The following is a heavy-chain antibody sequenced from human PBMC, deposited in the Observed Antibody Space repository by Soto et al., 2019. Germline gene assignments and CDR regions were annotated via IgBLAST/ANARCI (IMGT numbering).Heavy chain of an antibody. V-gene: IGHV1-69*01. CDR2: IIPIFGTE. Sequence: QVQLVQSGAEVKKPGSSVKVSCKASGGTFSSYAISWVRQAPGQGLEWMGGIIPIFGTENYPQKFQGRVTITADESTSTAYMELSSLRSEDTAVYYCARLALAARGKNWFDPWGQGTLVTVSS. D-gene: IGHD6-6*01. CDR1: GGTFSSYA. J-gene: IGHJ5*02. CDR3: ARLALAARGKNWFDP.